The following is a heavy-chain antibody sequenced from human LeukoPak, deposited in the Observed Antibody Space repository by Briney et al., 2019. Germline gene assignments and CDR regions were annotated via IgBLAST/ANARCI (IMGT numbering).Heavy chain of an antibody. CDR1: GGSISSCY. Sequence: PSETLSLTCTVSGGSISSCYWSWIRQPAGKGLEWIGRIYTSGSTNYNPSLKSRVTMSVDTSKNQFSQKLSSVTAADTAVYYCARQNVLIPADRPLDYWGQGTLVTVSS. J-gene: IGHJ4*02. CDR3: ARQNVLIPADRPLDY. CDR2: IYTSGST. D-gene: IGHD2-2*01. V-gene: IGHV4-4*07.